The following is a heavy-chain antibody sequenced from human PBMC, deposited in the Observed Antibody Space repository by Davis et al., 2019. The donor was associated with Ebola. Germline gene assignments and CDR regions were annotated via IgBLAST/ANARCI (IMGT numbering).Heavy chain of an antibody. CDR1: GDSVSVNSGG. D-gene: IGHD5-12*01. Sequence: HSQTLSLTCAISGDSVSVNSGGWNWIRQSPSGGLEWLGRTYYNSKWYHDYAVSVKSRITINPDTAKNQLSLHLNSVTPEDTAVYYCARGWLRSAFDQWGQGTLATVSS. CDR2: TYYNSKWYH. V-gene: IGHV6-1*01. J-gene: IGHJ4*02. CDR3: ARGWLRSAFDQ.